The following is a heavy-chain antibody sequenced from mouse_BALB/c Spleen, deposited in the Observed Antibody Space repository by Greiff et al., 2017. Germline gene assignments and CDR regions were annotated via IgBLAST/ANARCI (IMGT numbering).Heavy chain of an antibody. V-gene: IGHV14-1*02. CDR2: IDPENGNT. CDR1: GFNINDYY. Sequence: EVQLQQSGAELVRPGALVKLSCKASGFNINDYYMPWVKQRPEQGLEWIGWIDPENGNTIYDPKFQGKASITADTSSNTAYLQLSSLTSEDTAVYYCARTFDGYYAMDYWGQGTSVTVSS. J-gene: IGHJ4*01. CDR3: ARTFDGYYAMDY. D-gene: IGHD2-3*01.